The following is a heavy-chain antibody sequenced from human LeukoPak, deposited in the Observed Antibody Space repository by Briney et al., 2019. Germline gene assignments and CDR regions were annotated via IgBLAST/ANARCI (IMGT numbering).Heavy chain of an antibody. V-gene: IGHV3-21*01. D-gene: IGHD6-19*01. CDR1: GFTFSSYA. CDR2: ISSSTYI. J-gene: IGHJ6*03. CDR3: AREEWLVQGRYYYYYMDV. Sequence: GGSLRLSCAASGFTFSSYAMSWVRQAPGKGLEWVSSISSSTYIYYADSVKGRFTISRDNAKNSLYLQMNSLRAEDTAVYYCAREEWLVQGRYYYYYMDVWGKGTTVTVS.